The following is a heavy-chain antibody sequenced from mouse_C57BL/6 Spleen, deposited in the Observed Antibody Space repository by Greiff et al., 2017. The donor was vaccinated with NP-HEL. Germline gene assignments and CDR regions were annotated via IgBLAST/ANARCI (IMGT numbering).Heavy chain of an antibody. V-gene: IGHV1-42*01. CDR2: INPSTGGT. J-gene: IGHJ1*03. CDR3: ARSLGNWYFDV. CDR1: GYSFTGYY. D-gene: IGHD1-1*02. Sequence: EVQLVESGPELVKPGASVKISCKASGYSFTGYYMNWVKQSPEKSLEWIGEINPSTGGTTYNQKFKAKATLTVDKSSSTAYMQLKSLTSEDSAVYYCARSLGNWYFDVWGTGTTVTVSS.